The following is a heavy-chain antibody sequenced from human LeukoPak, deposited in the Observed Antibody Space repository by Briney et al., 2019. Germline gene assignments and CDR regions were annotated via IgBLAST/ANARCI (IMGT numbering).Heavy chain of an antibody. CDR3: ARGTVTTFIGY. V-gene: IGHV4-31*03. CDR2: IYYSGST. J-gene: IGHJ4*02. D-gene: IGHD4-17*01. CDR1: GGSISSGGYY. Sequence: KPSETLSLTCTVSGGSISSGGYYWSWIRQHPGKGLEWIGYIYYSGSTYYNPSLKSRVTISVDTSKDQFSLKLSSVTAADTAVYYCARGTVTTFIGYWGQGTLVTVSS.